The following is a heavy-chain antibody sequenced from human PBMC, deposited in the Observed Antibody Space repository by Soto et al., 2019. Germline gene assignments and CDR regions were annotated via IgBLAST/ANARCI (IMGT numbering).Heavy chain of an antibody. Sequence: SETLSLTCTVSGGSISSYYWTWIRQPPGKGLEWIGYIYYSGSTNYNPSLKSRVTISVATSKTQFSLKLSSVTAADTAVYYCARLYGCYQYMDVWGKGTPGTVPS. CDR1: GGSISSYY. V-gene: IGHV4-59*08. J-gene: IGHJ6*03. CDR3: ARLYGCYQYMDV. D-gene: IGHD2-2*01. CDR2: IYYSGST.